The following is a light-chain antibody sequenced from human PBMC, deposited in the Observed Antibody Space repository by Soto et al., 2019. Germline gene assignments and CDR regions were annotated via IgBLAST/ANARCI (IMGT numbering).Light chain of an antibody. V-gene: IGKV1-39*01. CDR2: DSS. CDR1: QSIRSY. CDR3: QQSYSYPWT. J-gene: IGKJ1*01. Sequence: DIQMTQSPSTLSASVGDRVTITCRASQSIRSYLNWYQQKPGKSPKLLIYDSSSLQTGFPSMFSGIGSGTYFTLTISSLQPEDFATYFCQQSYSYPWTFGQGTKVDIK.